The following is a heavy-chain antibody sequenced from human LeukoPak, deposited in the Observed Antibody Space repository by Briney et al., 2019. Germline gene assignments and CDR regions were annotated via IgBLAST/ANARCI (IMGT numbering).Heavy chain of an antibody. CDR2: ISSSGSTI. CDR3: ARDSHDFWSVDY. Sequence: GGSLRLSCAASGFTFSDYYMSWIRQAPGKGLEWVSYISSSGSTIYYADSEKGRFTISRDNAKNSLYLQMNSLRAEDTAVYYCARDSHDFWSVDYWGQGTLVTVSS. J-gene: IGHJ4*02. V-gene: IGHV3-11*01. D-gene: IGHD3-3*01. CDR1: GFTFSDYY.